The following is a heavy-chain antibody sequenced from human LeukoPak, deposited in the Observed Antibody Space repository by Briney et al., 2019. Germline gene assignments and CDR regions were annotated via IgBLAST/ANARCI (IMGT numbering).Heavy chain of an antibody. CDR3: AKDRPQYYDSSGYYFDYYFDY. CDR1: DFTFSSYA. D-gene: IGHD3-22*01. V-gene: IGHV3-23*01. J-gene: IGHJ4*02. CDR2: ISGSGDST. Sequence: GGSLRLSCGASDFTFSSYAMSWVRQAPGKGLEWVPAISGSGDSTYYADSVKGRFTISRDNSKNTLDLQMNSLRAEDTAVYYCAKDRPQYYDSSGYYFDYYFDYWGQGTLVTVSS.